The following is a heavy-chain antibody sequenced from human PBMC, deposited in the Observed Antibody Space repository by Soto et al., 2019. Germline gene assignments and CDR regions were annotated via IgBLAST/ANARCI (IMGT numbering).Heavy chain of an antibody. CDR2: INPNSGGT. CDR3: SGAESPDTAYFSLY. J-gene: IGHJ4*02. V-gene: IGHV1-2*02. D-gene: IGHD1-26*01. CDR1: GYTFTGYY. Sequence: GASVKVSCKASGYTFTGYYMHWVRQAPGQGIEWMGWINPNSGGTNYAQKFQGRVTMTSDTSISTAYMELSRLSSDDTAVYYFSGAESPDTAYFSLYWGQGTPVTVSS.